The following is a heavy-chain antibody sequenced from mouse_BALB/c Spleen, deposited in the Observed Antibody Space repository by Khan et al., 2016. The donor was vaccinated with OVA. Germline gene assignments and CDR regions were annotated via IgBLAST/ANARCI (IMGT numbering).Heavy chain of an antibody. CDR2: IWSDGST. J-gene: IGHJ4*01. CDR3: ARQPYYHYNIMDY. D-gene: IGHD2-10*01. CDR1: GFSLTNYG. Sequence: QVQLKQSGPGLVAPSQSLSITCTISGFSLTNYGVHWVRQPPGKGLEWLVVIWSDGSTTYNSDLKSRRNISKDNSKSQVFLKMNSLQTDDTAMYYCARQPYYHYNIMDYWGQGTSVTVSS. V-gene: IGHV2-6-1*01.